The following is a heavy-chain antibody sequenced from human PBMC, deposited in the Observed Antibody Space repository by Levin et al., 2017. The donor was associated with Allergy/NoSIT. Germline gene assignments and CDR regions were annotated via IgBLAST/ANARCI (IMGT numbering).Heavy chain of an antibody. V-gene: IGHV3-21*01. CDR3: ARDHPYSSSFYYYYYGMDV. Sequence: GESLKISCAASGFTFSSYSMNWVRQAPGKGLEWVSSISSSSSYIYYADSVKGRFTISRDNAKNSLYLQMNSLRAEDTAVYYCARDHPYSSSFYYYYYGMDVWGQGTTVTVSS. J-gene: IGHJ6*02. D-gene: IGHD6-13*01. CDR1: GFTFSSYS. CDR2: ISSSSSYI.